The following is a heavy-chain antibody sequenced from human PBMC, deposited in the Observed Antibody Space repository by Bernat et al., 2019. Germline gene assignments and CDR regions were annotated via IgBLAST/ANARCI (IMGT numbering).Heavy chain of an antibody. D-gene: IGHD1-1*01. CDR2: IWYDGSNK. V-gene: IGHV3-33*01. CDR1: GFTFSSYG. CDR3: ARDPSAVQLEQPPPLDY. J-gene: IGHJ4*02. Sequence: QVQLVESGGGVVQPGRSLRLSCAASGFTFSSYGMHWVRQAPGKGLEWVAVIWYDGSNKYYADCVKGRFTISRDNSKNTLYLQMNSLRAEDTAVYYCARDPSAVQLEQPPPLDYWGQGTLVTVSS.